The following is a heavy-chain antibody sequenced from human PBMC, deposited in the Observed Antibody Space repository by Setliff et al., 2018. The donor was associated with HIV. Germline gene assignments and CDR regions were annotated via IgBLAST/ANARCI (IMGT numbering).Heavy chain of an antibody. CDR3: ARDRASSGYYARFDH. D-gene: IGHD3-22*01. Sequence: PGGSLRLSCEASGFTFNNYGMHWVRQAPGKGLEWVSYISSSSSYTNYADSVKGRFTISRDNAKKLVYLQMNSLRAEDTAIYYCARDRASSGYYARFDHWGQGTLVTVS. CDR1: GFTFNNYG. V-gene: IGHV3-21*05. CDR2: ISSSSSYT. J-gene: IGHJ4*02.